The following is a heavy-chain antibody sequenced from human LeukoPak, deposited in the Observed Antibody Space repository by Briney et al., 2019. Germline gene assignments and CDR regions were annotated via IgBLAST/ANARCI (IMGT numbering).Heavy chain of an antibody. D-gene: IGHD3-22*01. CDR2: ISGSGGST. J-gene: IGHJ3*02. CDR1: GFTFSSYA. V-gene: IGHV3-23*01. Sequence: PGGSLRLSCAASGFTFSSYAMSWVRQAPGKGLEWVSAISGSGGSTYYADSVKGRFTISRGNSKNTLYLQMNSLRAEDTAVYYCAKGRSMIVVVMAFDIWGQGTMVTVSS. CDR3: AKGRSMIVVVMAFDI.